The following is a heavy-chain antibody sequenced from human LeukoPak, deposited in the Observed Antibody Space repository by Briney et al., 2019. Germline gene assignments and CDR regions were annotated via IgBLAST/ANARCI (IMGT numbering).Heavy chain of an antibody. Sequence: PGGSLRLSCAASGFTFSSIGMSWVRQAPGKGPEWVSSISGSGDSTYYADSVKGRFTISRDNSKNTLYLQMNSLRAEDTAVYYCAKRGASWSFDSWGQGTLVTVSS. J-gene: IGHJ4*02. CDR2: ISGSGDST. CDR3: AKRGASWSFDS. V-gene: IGHV3-23*01. CDR1: GFTFSSIG. D-gene: IGHD6-13*01.